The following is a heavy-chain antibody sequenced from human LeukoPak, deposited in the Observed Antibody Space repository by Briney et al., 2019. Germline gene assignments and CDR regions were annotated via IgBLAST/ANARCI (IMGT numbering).Heavy chain of an antibody. Sequence: GGSLRLSCAASGFTFSSYAMSWVRQAPGKELEWVSTISGNGDYTFYADSVKGRFTISRDNSKNTLYLQMNSLRADDTAVYYCAKRGIATAASFDYWGQGTPVSVSS. J-gene: IGHJ4*02. CDR2: ISGNGDYT. CDR3: AKRGIATAASFDY. D-gene: IGHD6-13*01. V-gene: IGHV3-23*01. CDR1: GFTFSSYA.